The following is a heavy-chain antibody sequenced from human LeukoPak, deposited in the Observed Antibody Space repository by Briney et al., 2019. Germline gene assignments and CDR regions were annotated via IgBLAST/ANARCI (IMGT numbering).Heavy chain of an antibody. V-gene: IGHV3-48*03. J-gene: IGHJ5*02. CDR1: EFTFGDYE. Sequence: PGGSLRLSCAASEFTFGDYEMNWVRQAPGKGLEWVSFISSSGGRTYYAESVKGRFIISRDNAKNSLYLQMNSLRAEDTAVYYCARDAKEDGRFGPWGPGTLVTVSS. CDR2: ISSSGGRT. CDR3: ARDAKEDGRFGP.